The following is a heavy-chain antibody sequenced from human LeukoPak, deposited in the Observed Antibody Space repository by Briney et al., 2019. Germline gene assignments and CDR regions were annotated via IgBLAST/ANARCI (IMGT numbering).Heavy chain of an antibody. CDR3: ARESSGSYYRRTVYYYYYMDV. J-gene: IGHJ6*03. V-gene: IGHV3-48*01. CDR1: GFTFSDYY. Sequence: GGSLRLSCAASGFTFSDYYMNWVRQAPGKGLEWVSYISSSSSTIYYADSVKGRFTISRDNAKNSLYLQMNSLRAEDTAVYYCARESSGSYYRRTVYYYYYMDVWGKGTTVTVSS. CDR2: ISSSSSTI. D-gene: IGHD3-10*01.